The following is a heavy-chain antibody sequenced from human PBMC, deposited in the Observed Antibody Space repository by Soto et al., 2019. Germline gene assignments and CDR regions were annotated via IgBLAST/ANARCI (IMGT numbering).Heavy chain of an antibody. CDR1: GYTFTSYA. V-gene: IGHV1-3*01. J-gene: IGHJ3*02. D-gene: IGHD3-10*01. CDR3: ARVRMAYYGSGSYYGDDAFDI. CDR2: INAGNGNT. Sequence: ASVKVSWKASGYTFTSYAMHWVRQAPGQRLKWMGWINAGNGNTKYTQKFQGRVTITRDTSASTAYVELSSLRSEDTAVYYCARVRMAYYGSGSYYGDDAFDIWGQGTMVTVSS.